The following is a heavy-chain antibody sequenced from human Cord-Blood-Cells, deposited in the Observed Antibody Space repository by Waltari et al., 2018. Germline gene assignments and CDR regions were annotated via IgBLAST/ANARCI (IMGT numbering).Heavy chain of an antibody. V-gene: IGHV4-39*01. Sequence: QLQLQESGPGLVKPSETLSLTCTVSGGSISSSSYSWGWIRQPPGKGLEWIGSIYYSSTTDYTQPRSVLVTISVDTSKNQFSLKLSSVTAADTAVYYCASLHTNDFWGGYYFDYWGQGTLVTVSS. J-gene: IGHJ4*02. D-gene: IGHD3-3*01. CDR3: ASLHTNDFWGGYYFDY. CDR1: GGSISSSSYS. CDR2: IYYSSTT.